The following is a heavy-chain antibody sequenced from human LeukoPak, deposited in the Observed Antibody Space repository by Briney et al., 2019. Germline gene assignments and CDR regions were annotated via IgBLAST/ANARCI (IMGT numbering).Heavy chain of an antibody. J-gene: IGHJ5*02. Sequence: KPSETLSLTCTVSGGSISSYYWSWIRQPPGKGLEWIGYIYYSGSTNYNPSLKSRVTISVDTSKNQFSLKLSSVTAADTAVYYCARQARSGNWFDPWGQGTLVTVSS. D-gene: IGHD1-26*01. V-gene: IGHV4-59*08. CDR3: ARQARSGNWFDP. CDR1: GGSISSYY. CDR2: IYYSGST.